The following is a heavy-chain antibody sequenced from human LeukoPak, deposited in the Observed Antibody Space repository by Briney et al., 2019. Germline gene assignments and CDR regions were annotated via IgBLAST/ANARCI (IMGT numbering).Heavy chain of an antibody. CDR3: ARGRVVVGNNWFDP. Sequence: PSGTLSLTCAVSGGSISSGNWWSWVRQPPGKGLEWIGEIYHSGSTNYNPSLKSRVTISVDKSKNQFSLKLSSVTAADTAVYYCARGRVVVGNNWFDPWGQGTLVTVSS. CDR1: GGSISSGNW. D-gene: IGHD2-15*01. V-gene: IGHV4-4*02. J-gene: IGHJ5*02. CDR2: IYHSGST.